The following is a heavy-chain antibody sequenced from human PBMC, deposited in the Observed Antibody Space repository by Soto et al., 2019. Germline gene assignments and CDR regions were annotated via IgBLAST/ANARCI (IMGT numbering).Heavy chain of an antibody. CDR2: INSDGSST. Sequence: EVQLVESGGGLVQPGGSLRLSCVASGFTFSSYWMYWVRQAPGKGLVWVSRINSDGSSTSYADSVKGRFTISRDNAKNTLNLQMNSLRADDTAGYYCASVRMWWAVAFDIWGQGTMVTVSS. CDR3: ASVRMWWAVAFDI. CDR1: GFTFSSYW. V-gene: IGHV3-74*01. D-gene: IGHD2-21*01. J-gene: IGHJ3*02.